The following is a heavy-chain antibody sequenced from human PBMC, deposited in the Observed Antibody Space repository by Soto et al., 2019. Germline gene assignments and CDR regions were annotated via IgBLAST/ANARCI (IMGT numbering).Heavy chain of an antibody. Sequence: QVQLVQSGAEVKKPGASVKVSCKASGYTFTSYAMHWVRQAPGQRLEWMGWINAGNGNTKYSQKFQGRVTITRDTTASTADMELSSRRSSDKAVDYCARERVNVAARPHYYYGMDVWGQGTTVTVSS. CDR1: GYTFTSYA. CDR2: INAGNGNT. D-gene: IGHD6-6*01. V-gene: IGHV1-3*01. CDR3: ARERVNVAARPHYYYGMDV. J-gene: IGHJ6*02.